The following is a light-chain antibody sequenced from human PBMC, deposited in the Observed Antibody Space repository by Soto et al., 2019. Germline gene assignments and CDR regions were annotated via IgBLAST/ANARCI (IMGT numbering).Light chain of an antibody. CDR1: SSDVGGYNY. V-gene: IGLV2-14*01. CDR3: SSYTSSCTLDWV. CDR2: EVS. Sequence: QSALTQPASVSGSPGQSITISCTGTSSDVGGYNYVSWYQQHPGKAPKLMIYEVSNRPSGVSNRFSGSKSGNTASLTISGLKAEDEADYYCSSYTSSCTLDWVFGGGTKLTVL. J-gene: IGLJ3*02.